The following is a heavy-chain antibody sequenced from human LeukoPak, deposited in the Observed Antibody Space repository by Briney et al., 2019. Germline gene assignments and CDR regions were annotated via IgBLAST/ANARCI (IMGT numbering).Heavy chain of an antibody. CDR1: GGSISSGGYY. CDR3: ARDPRGYWYFDL. Sequence: SETLSLTCTVSGGSISSGGYYWSWIRQHPGKGLEWIGYIYYSGSTYYNPSLKSRVTISVDTSKNQFSLKLSSVTAADTAVYYCARDPRGYWYFDLWGRGTLVTVSS. CDR2: IYYSGST. V-gene: IGHV4-31*03. D-gene: IGHD3-10*01. J-gene: IGHJ2*01.